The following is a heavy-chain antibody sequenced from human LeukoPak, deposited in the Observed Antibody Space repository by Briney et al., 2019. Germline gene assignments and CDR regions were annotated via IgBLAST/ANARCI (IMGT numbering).Heavy chain of an antibody. CDR1: GFTFSSYG. Sequence: GGSLRLSCAASGFTFSSYGMSWVRQAPGKGLEWVSYISSSTSRIYYADSVKGRFTISRDNAKKSLYLQMNSLRAEDTAVYYCAREGYGDYSYWYFDLWGRGTLVTVSS. J-gene: IGHJ2*01. CDR3: AREGYGDYSYWYFDL. D-gene: IGHD4-17*01. CDR2: ISSSTSRI. V-gene: IGHV3-48*04.